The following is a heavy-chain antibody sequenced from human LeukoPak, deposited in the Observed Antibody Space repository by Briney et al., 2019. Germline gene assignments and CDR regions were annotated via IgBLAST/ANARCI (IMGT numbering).Heavy chain of an antibody. Sequence: PSETLSLTCTVSGGSLSSYYWSWIRQPPGKGLEWIGEINHSGSTNYNPSLKSRVTISVDTSKNQFSLKLSSVTAADTAVYYCARRYCSSTSCYTRGGYYYYMDVWGKGTTVTVSS. CDR2: INHSGST. CDR1: GGSLSSYY. V-gene: IGHV4-34*01. CDR3: ARRYCSSTSCYTRGGYYYYMDV. J-gene: IGHJ6*03. D-gene: IGHD2-2*02.